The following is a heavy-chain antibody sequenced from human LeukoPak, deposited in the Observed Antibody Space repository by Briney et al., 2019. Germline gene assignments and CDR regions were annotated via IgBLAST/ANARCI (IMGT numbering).Heavy chain of an antibody. CDR2: INHSGST. CDR1: GGSFSGYY. V-gene: IGHV4-34*01. CDR3: PREHYGVWWVAFDI. J-gene: IGHJ3*02. D-gene: IGHD4-17*01. Sequence: SETLSLTCAVYGGSFSGYYWSWIRQPPGKGLEWIGEINHSGSTNYNPSLKSRVTISVDTSKNQFSLKLSPVTAADTAVYYCPREHYGVWWVAFDIWGQGTMVTVSS.